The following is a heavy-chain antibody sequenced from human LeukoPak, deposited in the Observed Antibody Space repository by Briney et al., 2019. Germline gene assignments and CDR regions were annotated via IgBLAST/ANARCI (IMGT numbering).Heavy chain of an antibody. D-gene: IGHD1-26*01. J-gene: IGHJ4*02. Sequence: GGSLRLSCAASGFTFSSYSMNWVRQAPGKGLEWVSSISSSSSYIYYADSVKGRFTISRDNAKNSLYLQMNSLRAEDTAVYYYARRGGGNYPYYFDFWGRGTLVTVSS. CDR1: GFTFSSYS. CDR2: ISSSSSYI. V-gene: IGHV3-21*01. CDR3: ARRGGGNYPYYFDF.